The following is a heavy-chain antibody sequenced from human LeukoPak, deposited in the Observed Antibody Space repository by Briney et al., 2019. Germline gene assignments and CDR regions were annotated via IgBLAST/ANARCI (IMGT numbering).Heavy chain of an antibody. V-gene: IGHV4-34*01. CDR1: GVSMSSYY. D-gene: IGHD2-2*01. CDR3: ASPDCSSTSCYGGFDY. CDR2: INHSGST. J-gene: IGHJ4*02. Sequence: SETLSLTCTVSGVSMSSYYWSWIRQPPGKGLEWIGEINHSGSTNYNPSLKSRVTISVDTSKNQFSLKLSSVTAADTAVYYCASPDCSSTSCYGGFDYWGQGTLVTVSS.